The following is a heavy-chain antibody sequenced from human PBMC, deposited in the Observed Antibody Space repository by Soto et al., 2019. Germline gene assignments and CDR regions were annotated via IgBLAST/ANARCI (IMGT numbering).Heavy chain of an antibody. D-gene: IGHD3-16*01. J-gene: IGHJ4*02. Sequence: PSETLSLTCAVSGGSTSSGGYSWSWLRQPPGKGLEWIGYISHSGTTTYNPSLKSRVTISLDASKNRFSLRLTSVTAADTAVYYCARLGAYFQALDSWGQGTLVTVSS. CDR3: ARLGAYFQALDS. CDR1: GGSTSSGGYS. CDR2: ISHSGTT. V-gene: IGHV4-30-2*01.